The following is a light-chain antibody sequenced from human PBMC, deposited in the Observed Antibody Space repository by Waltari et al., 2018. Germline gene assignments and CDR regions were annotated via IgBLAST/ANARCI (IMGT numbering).Light chain of an antibody. CDR2: DAS. CDR3: QQYNYWPPAYS. V-gene: IGKV3-15*01. CDR1: RYVGTS. Sequence: EIVMTQSPATLSMSPGERATLSFRASRYVGTSLAWYQQKPGQAPRLLIYDASARATGIPARFSGSGSGTEFTLTISSLQSEDFVVYYCQQYNYWPPAYSFGQGTKLEIK. J-gene: IGKJ2*01.